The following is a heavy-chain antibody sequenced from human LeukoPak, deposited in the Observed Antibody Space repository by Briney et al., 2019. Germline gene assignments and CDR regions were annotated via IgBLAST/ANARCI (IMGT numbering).Heavy chain of an antibody. CDR2: IRSKANSYAT. D-gene: IGHD3-22*01. V-gene: IGHV3-73*01. Sequence: GGSLRLSRAASGFTFSGSAMHWVRQASGKGLEWVGRIRSKANSYATAYAASVKGRFTISRDDSKNTAYLQMNSLKTEDTAVYYCTSQGYYDSSGPYYFDYWGQGTLVTVSS. CDR3: TSQGYYDSSGPYYFDY. CDR1: GFTFSGSA. J-gene: IGHJ4*02.